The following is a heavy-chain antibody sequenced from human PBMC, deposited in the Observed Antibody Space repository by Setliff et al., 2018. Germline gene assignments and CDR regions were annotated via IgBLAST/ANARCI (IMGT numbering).Heavy chain of an antibody. CDR1: GGSISSGSYY. J-gene: IGHJ6*02. Sequence: SETLSLTCTVSGGSISSGSYYWSWIRQPAGKGLEWIGSIYHSGSTYYNPSLKSRVTISLDTSRNQVSLKLSSVTAADTAVYYCARDRQYCSSTSCYTSYFYYYAMDIWGQGTTVTVSS. V-gene: IGHV4-39*07. CDR2: IYHSGST. D-gene: IGHD2-2*02. CDR3: ARDRQYCSSTSCYTSYFYYYAMDI.